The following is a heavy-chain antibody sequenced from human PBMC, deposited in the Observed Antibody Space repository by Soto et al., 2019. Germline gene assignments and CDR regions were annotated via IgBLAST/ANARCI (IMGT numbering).Heavy chain of an antibody. CDR2: IIPIFGTA. CDR3: ATNLGYCSSTSCYSLRGYYYYYGMDV. D-gene: IGHD2-2*01. CDR1: GGTFSSYA. V-gene: IGHV1-69*13. Sequence: ASVKVSCKASGGTFSSYAISWVRQAPGQGLEWMGGIIPIFGTANYAQKFQGRVTITADESTSTAYMELSSLRSEDTAVYYCATNLGYCSSTSCYSLRGYYYYYGMDVWGQGTTVTVSS. J-gene: IGHJ6*02.